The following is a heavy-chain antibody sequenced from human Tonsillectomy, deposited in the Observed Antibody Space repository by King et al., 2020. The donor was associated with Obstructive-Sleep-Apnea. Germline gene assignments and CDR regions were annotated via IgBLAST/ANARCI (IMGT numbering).Heavy chain of an antibody. J-gene: IGHJ3*02. Sequence: VQLVESGGGLVQPGGSLRLSCAASRFTFSSYAMSWVRQAPGKGLEWVSGVSGNGGSTYYADSVKGRFIISRDNSKNTLYLQMNSLRAEDTAVYYCAKERVAQVMVWTGAFDIWGQGTMVTVSP. CDR3: AKERVAQVMVWTGAFDI. V-gene: IGHV3-23*04. CDR1: RFTFSSYA. CDR2: VSGNGGST. D-gene: IGHD3-16*02.